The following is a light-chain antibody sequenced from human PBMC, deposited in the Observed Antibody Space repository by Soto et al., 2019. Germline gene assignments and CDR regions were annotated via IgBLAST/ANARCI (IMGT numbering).Light chain of an antibody. Sequence: ETVLTQSPATLSLYPGERATLSCRASQSISSYLAWYQQKPGQAPRLLIYDASNRATGIPARFSGSGSGTDFTLTISSLEPEDFAVYYCQQRSNWPPITFGQGTRLEI. CDR2: DAS. CDR3: QQRSNWPPIT. J-gene: IGKJ5*01. CDR1: QSISSY. V-gene: IGKV3-11*01.